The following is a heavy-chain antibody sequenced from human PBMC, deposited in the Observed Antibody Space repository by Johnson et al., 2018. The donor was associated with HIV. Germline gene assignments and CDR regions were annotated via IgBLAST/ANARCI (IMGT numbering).Heavy chain of an antibody. CDR3: ARDKYGVPSGAFDI. CDR2: ISYDGSNK. CDR1: GFTFSSYA. V-gene: IGHV3-30*04. J-gene: IGHJ3*02. D-gene: IGHD4-17*01. Sequence: QVQLVESGGGVVQPGRSLRVSCGASGFTFSSYAMHWVRQAPGKGLEWVAVISYDGSNKYYADSVKGRFTISRDNSKNTLYLQMNSLRAEDTALYYCARDKYGVPSGAFDIWGQGTMVSVSS.